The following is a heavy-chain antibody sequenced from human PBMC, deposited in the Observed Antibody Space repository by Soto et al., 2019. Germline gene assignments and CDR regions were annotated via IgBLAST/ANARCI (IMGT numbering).Heavy chain of an antibody. CDR3: ARHVYSGHGYFFYMDV. CDR1: GGSISSYY. CDR2: IYYSGST. Sequence: SETLSLTCTVSGGSISSYYWSWIRQPPGKGLEWIGYIYYSGSTNYNPSLKSRVTISVDTSKNQFSLKLSSVTAADTAVYYCARHVYSGHGYFFYMDVRGKGTTVTVSS. D-gene: IGHD5-12*01. V-gene: IGHV4-59*08. J-gene: IGHJ6*03.